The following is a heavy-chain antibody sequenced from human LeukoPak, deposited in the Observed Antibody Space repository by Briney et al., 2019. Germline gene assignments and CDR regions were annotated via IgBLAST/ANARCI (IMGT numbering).Heavy chain of an antibody. CDR2: ISGSSSYI. Sequence: GGSLRLSCAASGFTFSSYSMNWVRQAPGKGLEWVSAISGSSSYIYYADSVKGRFTISRDNAKNSLYLQMNSLRAEDTAVYYCARDLDYGGKSNFDYWGQGTLVTISS. J-gene: IGHJ4*02. V-gene: IGHV3-21*01. CDR3: ARDLDYGGKSNFDY. D-gene: IGHD4-23*01. CDR1: GFTFSSYS.